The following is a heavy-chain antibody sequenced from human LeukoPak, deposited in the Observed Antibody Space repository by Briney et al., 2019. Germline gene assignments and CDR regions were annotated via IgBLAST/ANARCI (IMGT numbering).Heavy chain of an antibody. J-gene: IGHJ4*02. CDR3: ARDMAPGGYFDY. CDR1: GFTFSSYS. V-gene: IGHV3-21*01. CDR2: ISSSSSYI. Sequence: GGSLRLSCAASGFTFSSYSMNWVRQAPGKGLEWVSSISSSSSYIYYADSVKGRFTISRDNAKNPLYLQMNSLRAEDTAVYYCARDMAPGGYFDYWGQGTLVTVSS. D-gene: IGHD3-10*01.